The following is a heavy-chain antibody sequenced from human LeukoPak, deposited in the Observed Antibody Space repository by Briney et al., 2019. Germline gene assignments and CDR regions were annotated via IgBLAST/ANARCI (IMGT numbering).Heavy chain of an antibody. CDR3: ARGWPYYYDSSGYFDY. D-gene: IGHD3-22*01. J-gene: IGHJ4*02. Sequence: GGSLRLSCAASGFTFSSYEMNWVRQAPGKGLEWVSYISSSGSTIYYADSVKGRFTISRDNAKNSLYLQMNSLRAEDTAVYYCARGWPYYYDSSGYFDYWGQGTLVTVSS. V-gene: IGHV3-48*03. CDR1: GFTFSSYE. CDR2: ISSSGSTI.